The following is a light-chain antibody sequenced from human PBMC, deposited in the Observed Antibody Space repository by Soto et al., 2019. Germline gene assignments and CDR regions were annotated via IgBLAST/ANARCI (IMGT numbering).Light chain of an antibody. Sequence: QSVLTQPASVSGSPGQSITISCTGTSSDVGGYNYVSWYQQYPGKAPKLMIYEVSNRPSGVSNRFSGSRSGNTASLTISGLPAEDEAEYYCNSYTTSSTFVFGTGTKVTVL. CDR2: EVS. J-gene: IGLJ1*01. V-gene: IGLV2-14*01. CDR3: NSYTTSSTFV. CDR1: SSDVGGYNY.